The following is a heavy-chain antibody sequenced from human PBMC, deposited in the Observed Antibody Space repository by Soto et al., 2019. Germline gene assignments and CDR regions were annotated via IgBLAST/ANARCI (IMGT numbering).Heavy chain of an antibody. J-gene: IGHJ6*02. D-gene: IGHD3-22*01. CDR2: IIPILGIA. CDR1: GGTSSSYT. V-gene: IGHV1-69*02. CDR3: ARGDYYDSSGREYGMDV. Sequence: SVKVSCKASGGTSSSYTISWVRQAPGQGLEWMGRIIPILGIANYAQKFQGRVTITADKSTSTAYMELSSLRSEDTAVYYCARGDYYDSSGREYGMDVWGQGTTVTVSS.